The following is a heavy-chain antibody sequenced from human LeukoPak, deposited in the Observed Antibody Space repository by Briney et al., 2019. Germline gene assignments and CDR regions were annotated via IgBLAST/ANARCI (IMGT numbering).Heavy chain of an antibody. J-gene: IGHJ5*02. D-gene: IGHD3-10*01. CDR1: GWSFSGYY. V-gene: IGHV4-34*01. CDR3: ARGFHGSGSYYGSSWFDP. CDR2: INHSGST. Sequence: PSETLSLTCAVYGWSFSGYYWSWIRQPPGKGLEWIGEINHSGSTNYNPSLKSRVTISVDTSKNQFSLKLSSVTAADTAVYYCARGFHGSGSYYGSSWFDPWGQGTLVTVSS.